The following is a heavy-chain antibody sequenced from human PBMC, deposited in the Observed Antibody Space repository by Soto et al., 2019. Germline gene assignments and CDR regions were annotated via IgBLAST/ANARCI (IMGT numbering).Heavy chain of an antibody. V-gene: IGHV3-23*01. Sequence: GGSLRLSCAASGFTFSSYAMSWVRQAPGKGPEWVSAISGSCGSTYYADSVKGRFTISRDNSKNTLYLQMNSLRAEDTAVYYCAKDVVAGSTLYFDYWGQGTLVTVSS. CDR2: ISGSCGST. CDR1: GFTFSSYA. D-gene: IGHD3-10*01. CDR3: AKDVVAGSTLYFDY. J-gene: IGHJ4*02.